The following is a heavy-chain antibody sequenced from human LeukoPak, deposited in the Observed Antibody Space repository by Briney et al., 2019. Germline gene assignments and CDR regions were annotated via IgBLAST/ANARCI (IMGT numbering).Heavy chain of an antibody. CDR3: AREAIRTMVDGMDV. V-gene: IGHV6-1*01. CDR2: TYYRSKWYN. CDR1: GDSVSSNSAA. Sequence: SQTLSLTCAISGDSVSSNSAAWNCIRQSPSRGLEWLGRTYYRSKWYNDYAVSVKSRITINPDTSKNQLSLQLNSVTPEDTAMYFCAREAIRTMVDGMDVWGQGTTVTVSS. D-gene: IGHD4/OR15-4a*01. J-gene: IGHJ6*02.